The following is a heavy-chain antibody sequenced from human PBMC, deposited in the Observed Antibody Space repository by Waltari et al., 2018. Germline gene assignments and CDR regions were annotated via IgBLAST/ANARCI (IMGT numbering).Heavy chain of an antibody. CDR1: GFTFSTYA. D-gene: IGHD6-6*01. V-gene: IGHV3-23*01. Sequence: EVQMLASGGALVQPGGSLRLSCATSGFTFSTYAMSWVRQAPGKGLEWVSVTRNNGGNTYYADFVKGRFSISSDISKRTLYLQMNDLRAEDTAVYYCAGSRAGRFAVRLDNWGQGTLVTVSS. CDR2: TRNNGGNT. CDR3: AGSRAGRFAVRLDN. J-gene: IGHJ4*02.